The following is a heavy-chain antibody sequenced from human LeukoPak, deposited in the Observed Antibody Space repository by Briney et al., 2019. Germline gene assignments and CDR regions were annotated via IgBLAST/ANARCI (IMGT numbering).Heavy chain of an antibody. J-gene: IGHJ6*03. CDR2: IYLSGST. CDR3: ARRGTSYYYYMDV. V-gene: IGHV4-38-2*01. D-gene: IGHD5-12*01. Sequence: SETLSLTCAVSCYSISSGYYWGWIRQPPGKGLEWIGSIYLSGSTYYNPSLKSRLTISVDTSKNQFSLKLSSVTAADTAVYYCARRGTSYYYYMDVWGKGTTVTVSS. CDR1: CYSISSGYY.